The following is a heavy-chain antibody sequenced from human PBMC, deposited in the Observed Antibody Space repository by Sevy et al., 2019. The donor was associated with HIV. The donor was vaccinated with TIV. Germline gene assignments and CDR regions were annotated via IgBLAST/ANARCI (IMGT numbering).Heavy chain of an antibody. CDR3: TRGRSGTYGWFDP. V-gene: IGHV3-74*01. J-gene: IGHJ5*02. CDR1: GFTFSSHW. Sequence: GGSLRLSCAAPGFTFSSHWMHWVRQAPGKGLVWVSRLNGDGSSASYADFVKGRFTISRDNGKNTVYLQISSLTADDTAVYYCTRGRSGTYGWFDPWGQGTLVTVSS. D-gene: IGHD6-19*01. CDR2: LNGDGSSA.